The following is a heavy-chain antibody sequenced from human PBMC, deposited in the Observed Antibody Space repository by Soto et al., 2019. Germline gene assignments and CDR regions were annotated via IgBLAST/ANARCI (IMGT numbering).Heavy chain of an antibody. CDR1: GFTFSSYA. J-gene: IGHJ6*02. Sequence: GGSLRLSCAASGFTFSSYAMHWVRQAPGKGLEWVAVISYDGSNKYYADSVKGRFTISRDTSKNTLYLQMNSLRADDTAVYYCARVAGHYYYYHYGMDVWGQGTTVTVSS. CDR2: ISYDGSNK. V-gene: IGHV3-30-3*01. CDR3: ARVAGHYYYYHYGMDV.